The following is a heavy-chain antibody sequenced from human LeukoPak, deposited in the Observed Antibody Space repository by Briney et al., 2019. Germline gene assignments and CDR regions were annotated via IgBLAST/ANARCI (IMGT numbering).Heavy chain of an antibody. CDR1: GGSFTSYY. D-gene: IGHD2-2*01. V-gene: IGHV4-59*01. J-gene: IGHJ4*02. CDR3: AIQKYCSSANCYYFDH. Sequence: SETLSLTCTVSGGSFTSYYWSWIRQPPGKGLEWIGYKSYSGSTNYNPSLKSRATISLDTSKYQFSLKLSSVTAADTAVYYCAIQKYCSSANCYYFDHWGQGTLVTVSS. CDR2: KSYSGST.